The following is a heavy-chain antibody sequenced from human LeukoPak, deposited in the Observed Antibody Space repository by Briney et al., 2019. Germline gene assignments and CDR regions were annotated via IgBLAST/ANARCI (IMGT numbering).Heavy chain of an antibody. CDR3: AKESYGMSSGWGSYDSTRFFDY. D-gene: IGHD3-16*01. J-gene: IGHJ4*02. CDR1: GFTFSSYA. V-gene: IGHV3-23*01. CDR2: ISGSGGST. Sequence: PGGSLRLSCAASGFTFSSYAMSWVRQAPGKGLEWVSAISGSGGSTYYADSVKGRFTISRDNSKNTLYPQMNSLRAEDTAVYYCAKESYGMSSGWGSYDSTRFFDYWGQGTLVTVSS.